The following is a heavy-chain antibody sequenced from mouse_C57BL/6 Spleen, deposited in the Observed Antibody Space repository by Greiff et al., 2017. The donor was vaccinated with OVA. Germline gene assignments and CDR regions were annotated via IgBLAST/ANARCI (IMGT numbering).Heavy chain of an antibody. CDR2: IDPENGDT. CDR3: TTAYYTWFAY. J-gene: IGHJ3*01. Sequence: VQLQQSGAELVRPGASVKLSCTASGFNIKDDYMHWVKQRPEQGLEWIGWIDPENGDTEYASKFQGKATITADTSSNTAYLQPSSLTSEDTAVYYCTTAYYTWFAYWGQGTLVTVSA. V-gene: IGHV14-4*01. CDR1: GFNIKDDY. D-gene: IGHD2-12*01.